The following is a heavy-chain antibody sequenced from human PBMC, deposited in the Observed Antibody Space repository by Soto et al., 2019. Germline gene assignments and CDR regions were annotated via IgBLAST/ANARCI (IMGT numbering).Heavy chain of an antibody. CDR3: AWGTSSPVFAY. Sequence: GSLRLSCAASGFTFSNFWMNWVRQAPGKGLEWVGNINEDGSGTSYVDSVRGRFTTSRDNAERSLYLQLNSLRAEDTAVYYCAWGTSSPVFAYLGQGTLVTVSS. D-gene: IGHD1-1*01. V-gene: IGHV3-7*04. CDR2: INEDGSGT. J-gene: IGHJ4*01. CDR1: GFTFSNFW.